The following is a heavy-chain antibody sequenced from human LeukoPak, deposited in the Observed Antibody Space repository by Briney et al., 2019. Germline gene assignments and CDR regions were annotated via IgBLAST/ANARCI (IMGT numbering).Heavy chain of an antibody. CDR2: ISAYNGNT. D-gene: IGHD2-8*01. V-gene: IGHV1-18*01. CDR3: ARISAQGVGLGFLDV. J-gene: IGHJ6*04. CDR1: GYTFTSYG. Sequence: ASVKVSCKASGYTFTSYGISWVRQAPGQGLEWMGWISAYNGNTNYAQKLQGRVTMTTDTSTSTAYMELRSLRSDDTAIYYCARISAQGVGLGFLDVWGKGTTVTISS.